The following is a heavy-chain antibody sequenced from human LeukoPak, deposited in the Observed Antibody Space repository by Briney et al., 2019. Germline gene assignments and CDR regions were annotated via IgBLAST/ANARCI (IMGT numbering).Heavy chain of an antibody. Sequence: PSETLSLTCAVYGGSFSGYYWSWIRQPPGKGLEWIGEINHSGSTNYNPSLKSRVTISVDTSKNQFSLKLSSVTAADTAVYYGARGSGYGETWGQGTLVTASS. D-gene: IGHD5-18*01. V-gene: IGHV4-34*01. CDR1: GGSFSGYY. J-gene: IGHJ5*02. CDR2: INHSGST. CDR3: ARGSGYGET.